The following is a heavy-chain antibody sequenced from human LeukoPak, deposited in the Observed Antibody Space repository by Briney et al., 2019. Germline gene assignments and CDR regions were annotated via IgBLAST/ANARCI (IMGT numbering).Heavy chain of an antibody. CDR1: GFSLSTSGVG. CDR2: IYWNDDK. CDR3: AHSGGYDFWSGYRSYAFDI. Sequence: ESGPTLVKPTQTLTLTCTFSGFSLSTSGVGVGWIRQPPGKALEWLALIYWNDDKRYSPSLKSRLTITKDTSKNQVVLTMTNMDPVDTATYYCAHSGGYDFWSGYRSYAFDIWGQGTMATVSS. J-gene: IGHJ3*02. V-gene: IGHV2-5*01. D-gene: IGHD3-3*01.